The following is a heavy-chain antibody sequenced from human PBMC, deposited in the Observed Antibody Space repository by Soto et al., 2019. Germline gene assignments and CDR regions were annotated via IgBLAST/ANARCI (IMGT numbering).Heavy chain of an antibody. V-gene: IGHV4-4*02. J-gene: IGHJ4*02. CDR2: IHHSGVT. Sequence: QIQLQESGPGLVQPSGTLSLTCAVSGDSITSSYWSWLRQPPGKGLEWIADIHHSGVTNYNPSLKSRVIISLDRSKNQFSLQLNSMTAADTAVYYCSRPVPFTAAGSYWGQGTLVPVSS. CDR3: SRPVPFTAAGSY. CDR1: GDSITSSYW. D-gene: IGHD6-13*01.